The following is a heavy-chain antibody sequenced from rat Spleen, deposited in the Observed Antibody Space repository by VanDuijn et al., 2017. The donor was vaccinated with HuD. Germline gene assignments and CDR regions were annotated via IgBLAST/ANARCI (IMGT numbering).Heavy chain of an antibody. CDR1: GFNFNDYW. CDR3: TRENWVLDY. CDR2: ITNTGGST. J-gene: IGHJ2*01. D-gene: IGHD5-1*01. Sequence: EVQLVESGGGLVQPGRSLKLSCVASGFNFNDYWMGWVRQAPGKGLEWVASITNTGGSTYYPDSLKGRFTISRDNAKSILYLQMNSLRSEDTATYYCTRENWVLDYWGQGVMVTVSS. V-gene: IGHV5-31*01.